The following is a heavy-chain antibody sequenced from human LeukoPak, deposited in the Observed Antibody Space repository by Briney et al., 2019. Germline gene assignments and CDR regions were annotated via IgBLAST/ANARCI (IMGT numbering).Heavy chain of an antibody. CDR3: ATGGITMIF. CDR2: FDPEDGET. D-gene: IGHD3-22*01. J-gene: IGHJ4*02. V-gene: IGHV1-24*01. Sequence: ASVKVSCKASGYTFTGHYMHWVRQAPGKGLEWMGGFDPEDGETIYAQKFQGRVTMTEDTSTDTAYMELSSLRSEDTAVYYCATGGITMIFWGQGTLVTVSS. CDR1: GYTFTGHY.